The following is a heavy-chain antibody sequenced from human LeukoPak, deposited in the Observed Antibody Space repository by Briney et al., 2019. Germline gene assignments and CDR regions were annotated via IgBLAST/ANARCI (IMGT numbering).Heavy chain of an antibody. CDR3: ARGLGRSWYWVFDY. CDR2: IYYSGST. J-gene: IGHJ4*02. V-gene: IGHV4-61*08. CDR1: GGSISSGDYY. Sequence: SETLSLTCTVSGGSISSGDYYWSWIRQPPGKGLEWIGYIYYSGSTNYNPSLKSRVTISVDTSKNQFSLKLSSMTAADTAVYYCARGLGRSWYWVFDYWGQGTLVTVSS. D-gene: IGHD6-13*01.